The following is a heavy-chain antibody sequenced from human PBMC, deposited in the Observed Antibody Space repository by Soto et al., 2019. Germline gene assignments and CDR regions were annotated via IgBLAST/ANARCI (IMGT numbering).Heavy chain of an antibody. CDR1: GYTFTIFG. CDR2: ISTYNGDT. J-gene: IGHJ5*02. CDR3: ARQFCSSFDCDNWFDP. V-gene: IGHV1-18*01. D-gene: IGHD2-2*01. Sequence: QVQLVQSGPEVKKPGASVKVSCQTSGYTFTIFGITWVRQAPGQGLEWMGWISTYNGDTNYAQNVQGRLTMTTDTSTSTAYMELRSLTSDDTAVYYCARQFCSSFDCDNWFDPWGQGTLVTVSS.